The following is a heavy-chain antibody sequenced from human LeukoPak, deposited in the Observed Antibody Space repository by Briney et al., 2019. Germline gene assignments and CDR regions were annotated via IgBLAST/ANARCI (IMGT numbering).Heavy chain of an antibody. J-gene: IGHJ4*02. CDR3: ARFHYDSSGYYSSFDY. V-gene: IGHV4-34*01. Sequence: SETLSLTCGVYGGSFSGYYWSWLRQPPGKGLEWIGEINHSGSTNYNPSLKSRVTISVDTSKNQFSLKLSSVTAADTAVYYCARFHYDSSGYYSSFDYWGQGTLVTVSS. D-gene: IGHD3-22*01. CDR2: INHSGST. CDR1: GGSFSGYY.